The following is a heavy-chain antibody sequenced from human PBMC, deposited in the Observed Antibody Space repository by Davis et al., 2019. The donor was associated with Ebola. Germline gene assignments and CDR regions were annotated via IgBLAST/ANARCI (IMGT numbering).Heavy chain of an antibody. CDR1: GGSISSYY. CDR3: ARTVGFGELLYLVEAFDI. D-gene: IGHD3-10*01. Sequence: SETLSLTCTVSGGSISSYYWSWIRQPPGKGLEWIGYIYYSGSTNYNPSLKSRVTISVDTSKNQFSLKLSSVTAADAAVYYCARTVGFGELLYLVEAFDIWGQGTMVTVSS. V-gene: IGHV4-59*01. J-gene: IGHJ3*02. CDR2: IYYSGST.